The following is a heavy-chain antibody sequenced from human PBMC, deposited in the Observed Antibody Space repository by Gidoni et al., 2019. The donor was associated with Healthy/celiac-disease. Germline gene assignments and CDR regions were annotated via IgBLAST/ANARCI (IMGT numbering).Heavy chain of an antibody. CDR1: GFTFSRYG. CDR3: ARDSYYGDYTMDY. CDR2: IWYDGSNK. J-gene: IGHJ4*02. D-gene: IGHD4-17*01. V-gene: IGHV3-33*01. Sequence: QVQLVQSGCGVVLPGLSLRLSCAASGFTFSRYGMHWVRQVPGKGLEWVAGIWYDGSNKYYADSVKGQFTISRDNSKNTLYLQMNSLRAEDTAVYYCARDSYYGDYTMDYWGQGTLVTVSS.